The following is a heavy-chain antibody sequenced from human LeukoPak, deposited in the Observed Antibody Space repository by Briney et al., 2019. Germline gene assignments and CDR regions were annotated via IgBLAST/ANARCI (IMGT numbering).Heavy chain of an antibody. V-gene: IGHV4-30-2*01. CDR2: IYHSGST. CDR1: GGSISSGGYS. CDR3: ARLSSSTSCCYNWFDP. J-gene: IGHJ5*02. Sequence: SETLSLTCAVSGGSISSGGYSWSWIRQPPGKGLEWIGYIYHSGSTYYNPSLKSRVTISVDRSKNQFSLKLSSVTAADTAVYYCARLSSSTSCCYNWFDPWGQGTLVTVSS. D-gene: IGHD2-2*01.